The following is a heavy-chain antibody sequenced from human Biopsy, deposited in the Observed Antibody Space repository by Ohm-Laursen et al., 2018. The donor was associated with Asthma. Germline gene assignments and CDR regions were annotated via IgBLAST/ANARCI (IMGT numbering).Heavy chain of an antibody. Sequence: SLRLSCSASGFTFSDYYMSWIRQAPGKGLEWISYINGKSNSIEYADSVKGRFTMARDNFKNTLDLQMNSLREEDTAVYYCVRDGTDDAFDIWGQGTVVSVSS. J-gene: IGHJ3*02. V-gene: IGHV3-11*06. D-gene: IGHD1-1*01. CDR3: VRDGTDDAFDI. CDR2: INGKSNSI. CDR1: GFTFSDYY.